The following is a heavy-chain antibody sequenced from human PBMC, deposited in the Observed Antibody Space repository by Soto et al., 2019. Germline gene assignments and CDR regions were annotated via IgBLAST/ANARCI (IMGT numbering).Heavy chain of an antibody. V-gene: IGHV1-3*01. Sequence: ASVKVSCKASGYTFTSYAMHWVRQAPGQRLEWMGWINAGNGNTNYSQKLQGRVTMTTDTSASTAYMELRSLRSDDTAVYYCARSTGVDILTGYTPHDDYWGQGTLVTVSS. J-gene: IGHJ4*02. CDR2: INAGNGNT. CDR3: ARSTGVDILTGYTPHDDY. CDR1: GYTFTSYA. D-gene: IGHD3-9*01.